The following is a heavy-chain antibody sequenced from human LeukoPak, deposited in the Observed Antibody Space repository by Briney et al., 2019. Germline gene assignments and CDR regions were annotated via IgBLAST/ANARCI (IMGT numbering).Heavy chain of an antibody. Sequence: PGGSLRLSCAASGFTSTTYGMHWVRQAPGKGLEWVAFIQNDEIDKFYADSVKGRFTISRDHSNNSVSLQMTNLRVEDTAIYYCARGASRISWPGIDYWGQGTLVTVSS. D-gene: IGHD3-3*02. V-gene: IGHV3-30*02. CDR3: ARGASRISWPGIDY. CDR2: IQNDEIDK. CDR1: GFTSTTYG. J-gene: IGHJ4*02.